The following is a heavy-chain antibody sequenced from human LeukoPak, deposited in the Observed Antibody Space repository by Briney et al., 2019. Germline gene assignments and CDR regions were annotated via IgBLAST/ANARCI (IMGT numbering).Heavy chain of an antibody. CDR3: ARANLVRAAMSYWFDP. CDR1: GFTFSSYG. V-gene: IGHV3-30*02. J-gene: IGHJ5*02. D-gene: IGHD2-2*01. Sequence: GGSLRLSCAASGFTFSSYGMHWVRQAPGKGLEWVAFIRYDGSNKYYADSVKGRFTISRDNSKSTLYLQMNSLGAEDTAVYYCARANLVRAAMSYWFDPWGQGTLVTVSS. CDR2: IRYDGSNK.